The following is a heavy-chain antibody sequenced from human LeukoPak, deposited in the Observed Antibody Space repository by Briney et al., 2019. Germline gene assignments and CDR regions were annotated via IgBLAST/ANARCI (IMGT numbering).Heavy chain of an antibody. CDR2: INHSGST. V-gene: IGHV4-34*01. CDR1: GGSFSGYY. J-gene: IGHJ5*02. D-gene: IGHD2-2*01. Sequence: SETLSLTRAVYGGSFSGYYWSWIRQPPGKGLEWIGEINHSGSTNYNPSLKSRVTISVDTSKNQFSLKLSSVTAADTAVYYCATYCSSTSCLSRGFDPWGQGTLVTVSS. CDR3: ATYCSSTSCLSRGFDP.